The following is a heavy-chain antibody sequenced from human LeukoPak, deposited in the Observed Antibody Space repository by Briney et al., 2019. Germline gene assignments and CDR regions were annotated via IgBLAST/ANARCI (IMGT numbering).Heavy chain of an antibody. CDR2: IIPIFGTA. V-gene: IGHV1-69*05. Sequence: GASVKVSCRASGGTFSSYAISWVRQAPGQGLEWMGGIIPIFGTANYAQKFQGRVTITTDESTSTAYMELSSLRSEDTAVYYCARDLNRDCSSTSCYTGDYWGQGTLVTVSS. CDR1: GGTFSSYA. J-gene: IGHJ4*02. CDR3: ARDLNRDCSSTSCYTGDY. D-gene: IGHD2-2*02.